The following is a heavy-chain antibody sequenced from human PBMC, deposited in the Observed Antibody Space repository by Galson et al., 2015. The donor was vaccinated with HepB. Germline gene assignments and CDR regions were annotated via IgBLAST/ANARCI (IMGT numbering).Heavy chain of an antibody. CDR2: IYSGGST. CDR1: GFTVSSNY. V-gene: IGHV3-53*04. Sequence: SLRLSCAASGFTVSSNYMSWVRQAPGKGLEWVSVIYSGGSTYYADSVKGRFTISRHNSKNTLYLQMNSLRAEDTAVYYCARVRRGYSYGSLLDYWGQGTLVTVSS. CDR3: ARVRRGYSYGSLLDY. D-gene: IGHD5-18*01. J-gene: IGHJ4*02.